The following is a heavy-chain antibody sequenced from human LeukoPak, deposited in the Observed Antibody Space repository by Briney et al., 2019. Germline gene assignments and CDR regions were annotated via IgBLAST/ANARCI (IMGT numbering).Heavy chain of an antibody. CDR1: GGSISSSSYY. CDR2: IYYSGST. Sequence: PSETLSLTCTVSGGSISSSSYYWGWIRQPPGKGLEWIGSIYYSGSTYYNPSLKSRVTISVDTSKNQFSLKLSSVTAADTAVYYCARVLDLWSPADYWGQGTVVTVSS. V-gene: IGHV4-39*07. D-gene: IGHD3-3*01. CDR3: ARVLDLWSPADY. J-gene: IGHJ4*02.